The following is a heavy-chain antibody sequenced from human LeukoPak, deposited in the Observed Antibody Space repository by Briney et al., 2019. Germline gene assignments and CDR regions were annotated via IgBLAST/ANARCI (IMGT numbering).Heavy chain of an antibody. D-gene: IGHD3-9*01. Sequence: SVKVSCMASGGTFSSYAISWVRQAPGQGLEWMGGTIPIFGTANYAQKFQGRVTITADESTSTAYMELSSLRSEGTAVYYCASTEAVLRYSDWLLPFDYWGQGTLVTVSS. CDR2: TIPIFGTA. CDR3: ASTEAVLRYSDWLLPFDY. CDR1: GGTFSSYA. V-gene: IGHV1-69*01. J-gene: IGHJ4*02.